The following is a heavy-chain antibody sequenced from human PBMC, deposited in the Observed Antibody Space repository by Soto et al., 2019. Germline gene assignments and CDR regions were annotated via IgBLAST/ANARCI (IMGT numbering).Heavy chain of an antibody. Sequence: QVQLQESGPGLVKPSQTLSLTCTVSGGSISSGGYYWNWIRQHPGKGLEWIGYIYYSGSTYFNPALKRRVSISVDTSKNRFSLKLASVTAADTAVYYCARSVFPCGRGTLVTVSS. J-gene: IGHJ5*02. CDR2: IYYSGST. V-gene: IGHV4-31*03. CDR1: GGSISSGGYY. CDR3: ARSVFP.